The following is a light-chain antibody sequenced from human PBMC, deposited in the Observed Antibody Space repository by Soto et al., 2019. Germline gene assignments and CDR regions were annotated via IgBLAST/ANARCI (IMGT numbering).Light chain of an antibody. Sequence: EIVITQSPATLSVSPGERATLSCRASQSVSSSYLAWYQQKPGQAPRLLIYDASSRATGIPDRFSGSGSGTDFTLTISSLEPEDFAIYYCQQRRNWPPTFGQGTKVDIK. CDR3: QQRRNWPPT. CDR2: DAS. CDR1: QSVSSSY. J-gene: IGKJ1*01. V-gene: IGKV3D-20*02.